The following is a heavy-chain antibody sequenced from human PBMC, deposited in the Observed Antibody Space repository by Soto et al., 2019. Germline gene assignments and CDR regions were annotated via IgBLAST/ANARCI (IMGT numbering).Heavy chain of an antibody. J-gene: IGHJ6*02. D-gene: IGHD5-12*01. V-gene: IGHV4-31*03. CDR1: GGSISSGGYY. CDR2: IYYSGST. Sequence: SETLSLTCTVSGGSISSGGYYWSWIRQHPGKSLEWIGYIYYSGSTYYNPSLKSRVTISVDTSKNQFSLKLSSVTAADSAVYYCARGARRKEYGMDVWGQGTTVTVSS. CDR3: ARGARRKEYGMDV.